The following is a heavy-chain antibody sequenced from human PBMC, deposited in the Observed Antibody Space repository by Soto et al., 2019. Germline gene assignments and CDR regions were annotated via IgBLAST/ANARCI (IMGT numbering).Heavy chain of an antibody. CDR1: GGTFSSYA. D-gene: IGHD3-22*01. J-gene: IGHJ6*02. CDR2: IIPIFGTA. V-gene: IGHV1-69*01. Sequence: QVQLVQSGAEVKKPGSSVKVSCKASGGTFSSYAISWVRQAPGQGLEWRGGIIPIFGTANYAQKFQGRVTITADESTSTAYMELSSLRSEDTAVYYCARARYYYDSSGYYRTTYYYYGMDVWGQGTTVTVSS. CDR3: ARARYYYDSSGYYRTTYYYYGMDV.